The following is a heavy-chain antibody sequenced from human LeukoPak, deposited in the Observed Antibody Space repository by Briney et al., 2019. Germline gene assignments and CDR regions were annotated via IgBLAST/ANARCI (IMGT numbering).Heavy chain of an antibody. D-gene: IGHD3-10*01. V-gene: IGHV4-34*01. CDR1: AGSFSGYY. Sequence: SQTLSLTCAVYAGSFSGYYWSWIRQPPGKGLEWIGEINHSGSTTYNPSLKSRVTISVDTSKNQFSLKLSSVTAADTAVYYCARGLRITMVRGANYFDYWGQGTLVTVSS. CDR2: INHSGST. CDR3: ARGLRITMVRGANYFDY. J-gene: IGHJ4*02.